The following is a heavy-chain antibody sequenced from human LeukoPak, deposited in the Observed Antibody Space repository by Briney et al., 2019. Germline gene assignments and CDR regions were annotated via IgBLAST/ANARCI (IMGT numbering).Heavy chain of an antibody. CDR2: MNPNSGNT. V-gene: IGHV1-8*01. CDR1: VYTFTSYD. CDR3: ARARGTPKRRYYYYYYMDV. J-gene: IGHJ6*03. Sequence: ASVKVSCRASVYTFTSYDINWVRQATGQGLEWMGWMNPNSGNTGYAQKFQGRVTMTRNTSISTAYMELSSLRSEDTAVYYCARARGTPKRRYYYYYYMDVWGKGTTVTVSS. D-gene: IGHD1/OR15-1a*01.